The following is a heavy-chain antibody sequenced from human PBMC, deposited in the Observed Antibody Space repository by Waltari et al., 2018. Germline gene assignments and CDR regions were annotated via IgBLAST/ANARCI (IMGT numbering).Heavy chain of an antibody. CDR3: ASLSSSSHAFDI. Sequence: EVQLVESGGGLVKPGGSLRLSCAASGFTFSSYSMNWVRQAPGKGLEWVSSISSSSSYIYYADSVKGRLTISRDNAKNSLYLQMNSLRAEDTAVYYCASLSSSSHAFDIWGQGTMVTVSS. CDR2: ISSSSSYI. V-gene: IGHV3-21*01. CDR1: GFTFSSYS. D-gene: IGHD6-6*01. J-gene: IGHJ3*02.